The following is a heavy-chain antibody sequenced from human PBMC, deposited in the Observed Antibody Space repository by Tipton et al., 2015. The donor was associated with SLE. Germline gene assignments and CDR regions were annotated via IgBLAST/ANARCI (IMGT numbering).Heavy chain of an antibody. V-gene: IGHV3-48*03. J-gene: IGHJ4*02. CDR1: GFTFSSYE. CDR2: ISSSGSTI. CDR3: ARGGYNPPTY. D-gene: IGHD1-1*01. Sequence: GTLRLSCAASGFTFSSYEMNWVRQAPGKGLEWVSYISSSGSTIYYADSVKGRFTISRDNAKNSLYLQMNSLRAEDTAVYYCARGGYNPPTYWGQGTLVTVSS.